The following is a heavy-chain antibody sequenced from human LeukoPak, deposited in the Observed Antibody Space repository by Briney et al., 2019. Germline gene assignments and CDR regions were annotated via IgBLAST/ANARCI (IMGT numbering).Heavy chain of an antibody. CDR2: ISGSGGST. J-gene: IGHJ4*02. V-gene: IGHV3-23*01. Sequence: TGGSLRLSCAASGFTFSSYAMSWVRQAPGKGLEWVSAISGSGGSTYYADSVKGRFTISRDNSKNTLYLQMNSLRAEDTAVYYCARTGAYDIVVVPAATREGYFDYWGQGTLVTVSS. D-gene: IGHD2-2*01. CDR1: GFTFSSYA. CDR3: ARTGAYDIVVVPAATREGYFDY.